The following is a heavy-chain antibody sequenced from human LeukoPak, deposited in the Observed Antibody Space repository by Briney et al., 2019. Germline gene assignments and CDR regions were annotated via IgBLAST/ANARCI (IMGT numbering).Heavy chain of an antibody. CDR3: VRGTSGDETFDV. Sequence: EASVKVSCKASGYTFTDYYIYWVRQAPGQGLEWMGWVNGNSGGTFYAQSFQGRVTMTRDTSFNTAYMELSSLRFDDTAVYYCVRGTSGDETFDVWDQGTMVTVSS. CDR1: GYTFTDYY. D-gene: IGHD7-27*01. J-gene: IGHJ3*01. V-gene: IGHV1-2*02. CDR2: VNGNSGGT.